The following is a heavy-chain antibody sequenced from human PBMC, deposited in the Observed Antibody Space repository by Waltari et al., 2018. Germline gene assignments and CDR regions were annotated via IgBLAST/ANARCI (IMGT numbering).Heavy chain of an antibody. Sequence: QVQLQESGPGLVKPSETLSLTCTVSGGSISSYYWSWIRQPPGKGLEWIGYIYYSGSTNYNPSLKSRVTISVDTSKNQFSLKLSSVTAADTAVYYCARDLYGGNSLGYWGQGTLVTVSS. V-gene: IGHV4-59*01. D-gene: IGHD2-21*02. CDR2: IYYSGST. CDR1: GGSISSYY. J-gene: IGHJ4*02. CDR3: ARDLYGGNSLGY.